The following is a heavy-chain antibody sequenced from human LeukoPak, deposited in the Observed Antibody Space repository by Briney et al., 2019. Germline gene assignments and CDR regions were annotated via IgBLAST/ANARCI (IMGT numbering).Heavy chain of an antibody. V-gene: IGHV2-70*11. J-gene: IGHJ4*02. Sequence: SGPTLVNPTQTLTLTCTFSGFSLGTSGMCVSWIRQPPGRALEWLARVDWENDKYYSTSLKTRLTISKDASKNQVVLTMTNMDPVDTATYYCARQSIVGTHYYFDYWGQGTLVTVSS. CDR1: GFSLGTSGMC. CDR3: ARQSIVGTHYYFDY. CDR2: VDWENDK. D-gene: IGHD1-26*01.